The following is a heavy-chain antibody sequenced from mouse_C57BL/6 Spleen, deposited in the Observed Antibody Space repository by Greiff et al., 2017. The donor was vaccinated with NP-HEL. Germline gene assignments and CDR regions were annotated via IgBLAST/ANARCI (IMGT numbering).Heavy chain of an antibody. Sequence: EVQLVESGGGLVQPGGSLKLSCAASGFTFSDYGMAWVRQAPRKGPEWVAFISNLAYSIYYADTVTGRFTISRENAKNTLYLEMSSLRSEDTAMYYCARKEGNYGYYAMDYWGQGTSVTVSS. CDR1: GFTFSDYG. V-gene: IGHV5-15*01. CDR2: ISNLAYSI. J-gene: IGHJ4*01. D-gene: IGHD2-1*01. CDR3: ARKEGNYGYYAMDY.